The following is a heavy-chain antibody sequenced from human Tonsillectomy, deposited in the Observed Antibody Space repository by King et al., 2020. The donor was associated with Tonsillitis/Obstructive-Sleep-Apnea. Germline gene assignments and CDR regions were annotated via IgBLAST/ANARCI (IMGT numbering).Heavy chain of an antibody. V-gene: IGHV3-7*03. D-gene: IGHD6-25*01. Sequence: VQLVESGGGLVQPGGSLRLSCAASGFTFSSYWMTWVRQAPGKGLEWVANINLDGSERYYVDSVKGRFTISRDNAKNSLHLQMSSLRAEDTAVYYCARIAAVYGMDVWGQGTTVTVSS. CDR2: INLDGSER. CDR3: ARIAAVYGMDV. J-gene: IGHJ6*02. CDR1: GFTFSSYW.